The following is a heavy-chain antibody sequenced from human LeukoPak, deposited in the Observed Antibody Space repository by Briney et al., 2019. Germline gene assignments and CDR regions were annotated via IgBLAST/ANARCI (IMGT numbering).Heavy chain of an antibody. V-gene: IGHV3-23*01. J-gene: IGHJ6*03. CDR1: GITLSNYA. D-gene: IGHD7-27*01. Sequence: GGSLRLSCVVSGITLSNYAMSWVRQAPGKGLEWVSGISESGGSTYYADSVKGRFTISRDNSKNTLYLQMNSLRAEDTAVYYCAKDSAGDSEYYYYMDVWGKGTTVTVSS. CDR2: ISESGGST. CDR3: AKDSAGDSEYYYYMDV.